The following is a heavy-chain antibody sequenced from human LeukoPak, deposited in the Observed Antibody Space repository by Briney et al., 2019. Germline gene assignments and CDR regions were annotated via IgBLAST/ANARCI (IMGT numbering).Heavy chain of an antibody. V-gene: IGHV3-7*05. CDR1: EFTFSRYW. CDR2: IKQDGSEK. D-gene: IGHD6-19*01. Sequence: PGGSLRLSCAASEFTFSRYWMSWVRQAPGKGLEWVANIKQDGSEKYYVDSVKGRFTISRDNAEDSLYLQMNSLRAEDTAVYYCARVKWLPQFAIDYWGQGTLVTVSS. CDR3: ARVKWLPQFAIDY. J-gene: IGHJ4*02.